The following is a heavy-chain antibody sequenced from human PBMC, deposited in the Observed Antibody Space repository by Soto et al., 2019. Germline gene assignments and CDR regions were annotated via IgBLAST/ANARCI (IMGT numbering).Heavy chain of an antibody. J-gene: IGHJ6*02. Sequence: QITLKESGPTLVKPTQTLTLTCTFSGFSLSTGGVGVGWIRQPPGKALEWLALIYWDDDKRYSPSLKSRLTITTDTPKNQVVPKMTNRDPVDSATYYCAHRASPPDLERQFSPYYYSYGLDVWGQGTTVTVSS. D-gene: IGHD1-1*01. V-gene: IGHV2-5*02. CDR1: GFSLSTGGVG. CDR3: AHRASPPDLERQFSPYYYSYGLDV. CDR2: IYWDDDK.